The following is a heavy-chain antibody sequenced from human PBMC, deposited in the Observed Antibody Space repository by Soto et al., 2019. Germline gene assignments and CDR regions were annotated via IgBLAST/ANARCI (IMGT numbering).Heavy chain of an antibody. D-gene: IGHD1-26*01. Sequence: EVQLVESGGGLVKPGGSPRLSCAASGFTFSENSMKWVRQAPGKGLEWVASISSTSIYIFYADAVKGRFTISRDNAKNSLYLQINSLRAEDTAVYYCARQRGGREGDYWGQGTLVTVSS. J-gene: IGHJ4*02. CDR2: ISSTSIYI. CDR3: ARQRGGREGDY. CDR1: GFTFSENS. V-gene: IGHV3-21*01.